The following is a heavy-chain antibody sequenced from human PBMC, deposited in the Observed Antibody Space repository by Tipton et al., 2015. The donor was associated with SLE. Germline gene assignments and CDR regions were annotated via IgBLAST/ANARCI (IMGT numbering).Heavy chain of an antibody. J-gene: IGHJ5*02. CDR2: INHSGST. CDR3: ATLTVTIPRWFDP. V-gene: IGHV4-34*01. CDR1: GGSFSGYY. Sequence: TLSLPCAVYGGSFSGYYWSWIRHPPGPGLEWIGEINHSGSTNYNPSLKSRVTISVDTSKNQFSLKLSSGTAADTAVYYCATLTVTIPRWFDPWGQGTLVTVSS. D-gene: IGHD4-17*01.